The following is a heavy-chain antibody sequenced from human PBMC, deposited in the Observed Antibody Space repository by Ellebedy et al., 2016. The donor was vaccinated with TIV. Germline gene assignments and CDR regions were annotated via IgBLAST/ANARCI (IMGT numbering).Heavy chain of an antibody. J-gene: IGHJ6*02. CDR3: ARANGNYYYAMDV. D-gene: IGHD1-14*01. V-gene: IGHV1-18*04. CDR1: GYSFTSYW. CDR2: ISAYNGNT. Sequence: GGSLRLSCKGSGYSFTSYWISWVRQAPGQGLEWMGWISAYNGNTNYAQKFQGRVTMTRDTSISTAYMELSRLRSDDTAVYYCARANGNYYYAMDVWGQGTTVTVSS.